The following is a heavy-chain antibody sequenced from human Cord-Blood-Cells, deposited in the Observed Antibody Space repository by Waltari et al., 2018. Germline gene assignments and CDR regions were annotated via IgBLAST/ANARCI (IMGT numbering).Heavy chain of an antibody. D-gene: IGHD1-26*01. Sequence: VQLVQSGSGGKKPGAPVQVSCQASGYTFTGSYMHWVRQAPGQGLEWMGRINPNSGGTNYAQKFQGRVTMTRDTSISTAYMELSRLRSDDTAVYYCARARWELLLDYWGQGTLVTVSS. CDR3: ARARWELLLDY. CDR1: GYTFTGSY. CDR2: INPNSGGT. J-gene: IGHJ4*02. V-gene: IGHV1-2*06.